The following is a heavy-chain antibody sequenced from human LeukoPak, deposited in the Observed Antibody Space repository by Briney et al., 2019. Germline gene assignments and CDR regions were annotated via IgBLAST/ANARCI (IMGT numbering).Heavy chain of an antibody. CDR1: GYTFTSYD. J-gene: IGHJ4*02. CDR2: MNPNSGNT. Sequence: ASVKVSCKASGYTFTSYDINWVRQATGQGLEWMGWMNPNSGNTGYAQKFQGRVTMTRNTSISTAYMELSSLRSEGTAVYYCARVIPKVATIKVTTGFDYWGQGTLVTVSS. CDR3: ARVIPKVATIKVTTGFDY. D-gene: IGHD5-12*01. V-gene: IGHV1-8*01.